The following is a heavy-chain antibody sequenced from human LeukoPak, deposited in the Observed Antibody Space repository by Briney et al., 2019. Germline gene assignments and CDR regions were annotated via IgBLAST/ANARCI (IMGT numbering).Heavy chain of an antibody. V-gene: IGHV4-38-2*02. Sequence: PSETLSLTCTVSGYSISSGYYWGWIRQPPGKGLEWIGSNYHSGSTYYNPSLKNRVTLSVDTSKNQFSLKLSSVTAADTAVYYCARDPLGANWFDPWGQGTLVTVSS. CDR1: GYSISSGYY. CDR2: NYHSGST. D-gene: IGHD3-10*01. J-gene: IGHJ5*02. CDR3: ARDPLGANWFDP.